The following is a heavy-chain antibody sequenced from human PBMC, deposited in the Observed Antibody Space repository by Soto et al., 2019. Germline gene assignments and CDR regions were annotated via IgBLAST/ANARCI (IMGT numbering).Heavy chain of an antibody. CDR3: ARLDFIAAAGTSRNYYYGMDV. V-gene: IGHV4-39*01. CDR2: IYYRGST. D-gene: IGHD6-13*01. CDR1: GGSISSSSYY. J-gene: IGHJ6*02. Sequence: SETLSLTCTVSGGSISSSSYYWGWIRQPPGKGLEWIGSIYYRGSTYYNPSLKSRVTISVDTSKNQFSLKLSSVTAADTVVYYCARLDFIAAAGTSRNYYYGMDVWGQGTTVT.